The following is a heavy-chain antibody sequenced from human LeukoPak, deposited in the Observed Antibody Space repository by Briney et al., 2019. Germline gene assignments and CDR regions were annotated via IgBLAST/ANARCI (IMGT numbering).Heavy chain of an antibody. CDR3: ARDVFFRAHNWFDP. J-gene: IGHJ5*02. D-gene: IGHD2/OR15-2a*01. V-gene: IGHV4-4*07. Sequence: SETLSLTCNVSGAPISSHYWNWIRQPAGKGLERIGRIYNTGSANYNPSLKSRVTMSLDTSRNQISLKLTSVTAADTAVYYCARDVFFRAHNWFDPWGQGTLVTVSS. CDR1: GAPISSHY. CDR2: IYNTGSA.